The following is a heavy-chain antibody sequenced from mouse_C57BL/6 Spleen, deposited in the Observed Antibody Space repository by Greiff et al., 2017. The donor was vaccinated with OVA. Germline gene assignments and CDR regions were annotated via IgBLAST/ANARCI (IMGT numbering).Heavy chain of an antibody. J-gene: IGHJ2*01. CDR3: ARIGGTLDY. D-gene: IGHD2-14*01. CDR2: ILPGRGST. V-gene: IGHV1-9*01. CDR1: GYTFTGYW. Sequence: VQVQLSGAELMKPGASVKLSCQPTGYTFTGYWIEWVKQRPGHGLEWIGEILPGRGSTNYNEKFKGKATYTADTSSNTAYMQLSSLTTEDSAIYYCARIGGTLDYWGQGTTLAVSS.